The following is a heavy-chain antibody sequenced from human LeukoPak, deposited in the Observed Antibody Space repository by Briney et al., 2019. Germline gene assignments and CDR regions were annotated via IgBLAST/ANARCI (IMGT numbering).Heavy chain of an antibody. CDR3: TRDQTPYY. V-gene: IGHV3-49*03. CDR1: GFTFGDYS. Sequence: GGSLRLSCTTSGFTFGDYSMSWFRQAPGKGLEWVGFIASETYGGTAEYAASVKGRFTISRDDSKSIAYLQMNSLKTEDTAVYYCTRDQTPYYWGQGTLVTVSS. J-gene: IGHJ4*02. CDR2: IASETYGGTA.